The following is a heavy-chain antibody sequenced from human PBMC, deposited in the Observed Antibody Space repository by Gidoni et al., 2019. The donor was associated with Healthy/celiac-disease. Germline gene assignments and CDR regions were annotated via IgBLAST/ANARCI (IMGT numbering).Heavy chain of an antibody. J-gene: IGHJ6*02. Sequence: QVQLQQSGPGLVKPSQTLSLTCAIPGDRVPSNSPAWNWIRQSPSRGLEWLGRTYYRSKWYNDYAVSVKSRITINPDTSKNQFSLQLNSVTPEDTAVYYCARDQQLVPDYYYYGMDVWGQGTTVTVSS. D-gene: IGHD6-13*01. CDR3: ARDQQLVPDYYYYGMDV. CDR1: GDRVPSNSPA. V-gene: IGHV6-1*01. CDR2: TYYRSKWYN.